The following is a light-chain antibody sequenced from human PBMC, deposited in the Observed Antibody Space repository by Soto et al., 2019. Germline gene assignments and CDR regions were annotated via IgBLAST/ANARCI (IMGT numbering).Light chain of an antibody. CDR2: WAS. V-gene: IGKV4-1*01. CDR3: QHFRHTPTWM. Sequence: DIVMTQSPDSLAVSLGERATINCKSSQSLLYTSNNENYLAWYQQKPGQPPKRLIYWASTRASGVPDRCSGSGSGTDFTLTISSLQAEDVAVYYCQHFRHTPTWMFGEGTKVEVK. J-gene: IGKJ1*01. CDR1: QSLLYTSNNENY.